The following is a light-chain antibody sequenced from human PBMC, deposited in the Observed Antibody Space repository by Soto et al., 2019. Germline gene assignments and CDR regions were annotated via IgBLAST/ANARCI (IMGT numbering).Light chain of an antibody. J-gene: IGKJ5*01. V-gene: IGKV1-39*01. CDR3: QQSYKMPS. CDR2: ATS. Sequence: EIPLTQSPSSLAASVGDRLTLTCRASRNVSFYLNWYQHKPGKGPTLLIHATSNLQIGVPSRFSGSGSGTEFTLTISSLEPEDFGTYYCQQSYKMPSFGQGTRLVIK. CDR1: RNVSFY.